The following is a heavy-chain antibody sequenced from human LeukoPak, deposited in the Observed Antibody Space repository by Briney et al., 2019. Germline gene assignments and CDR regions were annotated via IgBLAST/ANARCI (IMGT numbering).Heavy chain of an antibody. Sequence: GASVKVSCKSSGYTFTSYGISWVRQAPGHGLEWMGWISAYNGNTNYAQKLQGRVTMTTDTSTSTAYMELRSLRSDDTAVYYCARDLYYDSSGQRYYYGMDVWGQGTTVTVSS. D-gene: IGHD3-22*01. CDR3: ARDLYYDSSGQRYYYGMDV. CDR1: GYTFTSYG. CDR2: ISAYNGNT. J-gene: IGHJ6*02. V-gene: IGHV1-18*01.